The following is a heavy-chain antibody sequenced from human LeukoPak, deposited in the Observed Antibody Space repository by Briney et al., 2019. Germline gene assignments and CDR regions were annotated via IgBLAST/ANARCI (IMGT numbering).Heavy chain of an antibody. D-gene: IGHD5-24*01. Sequence: GGSLRLSCAASGFTFSSYSMNWVRQAPGKGLEWVSSISSSSSYIYYAGSVKGRFTISRDNAKNSLYLQMNSLRAEDTAVYYCARVLGRDGYIPDYWGQGTLVTVSS. CDR3: ARVLGRDGYIPDY. CDR2: ISSSSSYI. CDR1: GFTFSSYS. J-gene: IGHJ4*02. V-gene: IGHV3-21*01.